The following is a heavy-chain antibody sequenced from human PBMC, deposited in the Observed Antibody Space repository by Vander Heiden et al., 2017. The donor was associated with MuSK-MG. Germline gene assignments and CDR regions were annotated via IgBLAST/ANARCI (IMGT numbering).Heavy chain of an antibody. CDR2: IDWDDDT. CDR3: ARGQSSGWEFDF. V-gene: IGHV2-70*04. J-gene: IGHJ4*02. Sequence: QVTLKESGPALLKPTQTLTLTCTFSGFSLSTSGMRVNWIRQPPGKALEWLARIDWDDDTFYSTALRTRITISKDTSKKKGVLRMTKMEPVDTATYYCARGQSSGWEFDFWGQGTMVTVSS. D-gene: IGHD6-19*01. CDR1: GFSLSTSGMR.